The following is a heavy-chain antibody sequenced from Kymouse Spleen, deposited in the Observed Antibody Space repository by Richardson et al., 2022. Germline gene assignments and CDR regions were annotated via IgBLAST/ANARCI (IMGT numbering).Heavy chain of an antibody. J-gene: IGHJ6*02. CDR2: IYYSGST. Sequence: QLQLQESGPGLVKPSETLSLTCTVSGGSISSSSYYWGWIRQPPGKGLEWIGSIYYSGSTYYNPSLKSRVTISVDTSKNQFSLKLSSVTAADTAVYYCARDYDILTGYYNGMDVWGQGTTVTVSS. V-gene: IGHV4-39*01. CDR1: GGSISSSSYY. CDR3: ARDYDILTGYYNGMDV. D-gene: IGHD3-9*01.